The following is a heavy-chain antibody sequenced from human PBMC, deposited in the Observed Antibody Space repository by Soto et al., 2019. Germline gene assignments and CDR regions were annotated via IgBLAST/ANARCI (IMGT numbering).Heavy chain of an antibody. D-gene: IGHD4-17*01. J-gene: IGHJ6*02. CDR1: GYTFTSYG. CDR3: ARHQAVTTGPLDTSPPYCYGMDV. V-gene: IGHV1-18*01. CDR2: ISAYNGNT. Sequence: QVQLVQSGAEVKKPGASVKVSCKASGYTFTSYGISWVRQAPGQGLEWMGWISAYNGNTNYAQKLQGRVTMTTDTSTSTAYMELRSLRSDDTAVYYCARHQAVTTGPLDTSPPYCYGMDVWGQETTVTVS.